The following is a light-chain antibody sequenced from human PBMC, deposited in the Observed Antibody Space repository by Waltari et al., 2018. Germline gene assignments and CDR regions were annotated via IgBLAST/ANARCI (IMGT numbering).Light chain of an antibody. V-gene: IGKV3-20*01. CDR3: QHYLRLPVT. CDR1: QGVTRA. CDR2: GAS. Sequence: EIVLTQSPGTLSLSPGESANLSCRTSQGVTRALAWSQQKPGQAPRLLIYGASNRATGIPDRFSGSGSGTVFSLTISSLEPEDFAVYYCQHYLRLPVTFGQGTKVEVK. J-gene: IGKJ1*01.